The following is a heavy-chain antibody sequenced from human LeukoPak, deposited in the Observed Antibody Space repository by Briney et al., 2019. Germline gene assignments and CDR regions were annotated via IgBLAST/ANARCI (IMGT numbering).Heavy chain of an antibody. Sequence: GSLILSCAASGFNFSASGMNWVRQAPGKGLEWVSYISSSGSTIYYADSVKGRFTISRDNAKNSLYLQMNSLRAEDTAVYYCAREQQLGRGDAFDIWGQGTMVTVSS. V-gene: IGHV3-48*04. CDR2: ISSSGSTI. J-gene: IGHJ3*02. D-gene: IGHD6-13*01. CDR1: GFNFSASG. CDR3: AREQQLGRGDAFDI.